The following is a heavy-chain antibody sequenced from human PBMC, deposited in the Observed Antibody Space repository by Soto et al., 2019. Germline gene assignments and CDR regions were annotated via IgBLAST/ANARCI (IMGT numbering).Heavy chain of an antibody. J-gene: IGHJ6*02. V-gene: IGHV3-30-3*02. D-gene: IGHD1-26*01. CDR2: ISYDGSNK. Sequence: PGGSLRLSCAASGFTFSSYAMHWVRQAPGKGLEWVAVISYDGSNKYYADSVKGRFTISRDNSKNTLYLQMNSLRAEDTAVYYCAKSPRGVGATSYYYYGMDVWGQGTTVTVSS. CDR3: AKSPRGVGATSYYYYGMDV. CDR1: GFTFSSYA.